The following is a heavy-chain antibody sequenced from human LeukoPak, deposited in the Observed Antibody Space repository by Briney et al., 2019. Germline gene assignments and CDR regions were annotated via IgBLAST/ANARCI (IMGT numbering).Heavy chain of an antibody. V-gene: IGHV5-51*01. CDR2: IYPGDSDI. CDR1: GYSFTNYW. J-gene: IGHJ3*02. Sequence: GESLKISWKGSGYSFTNYWIGWVRQMPGKGLECMGIIYPGDSDIRYSPPFEGEVTISADKSISPAYLQWTGLKASDTAIYYSARRGFGGVVLDAFDIRGQRTTVTVSS. CDR3: ARRGFGGVVLDAFDI. D-gene: IGHD3-16*01.